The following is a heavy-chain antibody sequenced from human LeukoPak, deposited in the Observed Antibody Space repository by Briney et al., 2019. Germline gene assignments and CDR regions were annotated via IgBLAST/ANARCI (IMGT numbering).Heavy chain of an antibody. CDR1: GYTFSRYW. D-gene: IGHD3-10*01. CDR3: TTDTFGARDS. V-gene: IGHV3-74*01. CDR2: INEDGSST. J-gene: IGHJ4*02. Sequence: GGSLRLSCAASGYTFSRYWMHWVRQGPGKGLVWVSRINEDGSSTSYAESVRGRFTISRDDAKNTLYLQMNSLRAEDAAVYYCTTDTFGARDSWGQGTLVTVSS.